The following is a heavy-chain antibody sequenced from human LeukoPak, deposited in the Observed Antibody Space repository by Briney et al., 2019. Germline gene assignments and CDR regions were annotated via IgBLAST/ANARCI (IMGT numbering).Heavy chain of an antibody. CDR2: IYTSGST. J-gene: IGHJ4*02. Sequence: SETLSLTCAVYGGSFSGYYWSWIRQPAGKGLEWIGRIYTSGSTNYNPSLKSRVTMSVDTSKNQFSLKLSSVTAADTAVYYCAREDTAIPFDYWGQGTLVTVSS. D-gene: IGHD5-18*01. CDR1: GGSFSGYY. CDR3: AREDTAIPFDY. V-gene: IGHV4-4*07.